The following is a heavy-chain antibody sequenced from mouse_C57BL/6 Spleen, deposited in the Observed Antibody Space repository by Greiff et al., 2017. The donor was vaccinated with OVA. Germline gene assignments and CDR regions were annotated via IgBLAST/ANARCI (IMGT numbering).Heavy chain of an antibody. D-gene: IGHD2-3*01. J-gene: IGHJ4*01. CDR2: IRNKATGYTT. CDR3: AGYEGGYYEAMDY. Sequence: EVMLVESGGGLVQPGGSLSLSCAASGFTFTDYYMSWVRQPTRNALVWLGFIRNKATGYTTEYSASVNGRFTISRDNCQSILYLQMNALRAEDSDTYYSAGYEGGYYEAMDYWGQGTSVTVSS. V-gene: IGHV7-3*01. CDR1: GFTFTDYY.